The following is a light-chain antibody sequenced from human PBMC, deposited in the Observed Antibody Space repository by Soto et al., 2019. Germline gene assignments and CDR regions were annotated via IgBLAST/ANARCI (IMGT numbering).Light chain of an antibody. CDR1: SSDIGAYDY. Sequence: QSVLTQPRSASRSPGQSVTISCTGSSSDIGAYDYVSWYQQFPGKAPKVIIYDVRKRPSGVPDRFSGSKSGNAVSLTISGLQAEYEADYYCCASGGAYRFVFGPGTKLTVL. CDR2: DVR. J-gene: IGLJ1*01. CDR3: CASGGAYRFV. V-gene: IGLV2-11*01.